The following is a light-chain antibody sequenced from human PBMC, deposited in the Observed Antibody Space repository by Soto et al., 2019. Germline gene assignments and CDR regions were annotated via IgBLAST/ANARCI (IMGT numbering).Light chain of an antibody. Sequence: DIQMTQSPSTLSASVGDRVTITCRASQSISSWLAWYQQKPGKAPKLLIYKASSLESGVPSRFSGSGSGTEFSLTISSLQPDDFATYYCQQYKSYWTFGQGTQVEIK. CDR3: QQYKSYWT. J-gene: IGKJ1*01. CDR1: QSISSW. CDR2: KAS. V-gene: IGKV1-5*03.